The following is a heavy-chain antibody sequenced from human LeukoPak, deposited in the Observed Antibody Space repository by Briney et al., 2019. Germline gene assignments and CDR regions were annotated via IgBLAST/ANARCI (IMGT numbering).Heavy chain of an antibody. J-gene: IGHJ4*02. Sequence: GGSLRLSCAASGFTFSTYGMHWVRQAPGKGPEWMTFIQAGGDEKYYAESVKGRFTVSRDNSKNTLYLQMNSLRAEDTAVYYCARDTPGYGGDDFDYWGQGALFTVSS. CDR2: IQAGGDEK. CDR3: ARDTPGYGGDDFDY. D-gene: IGHD4-23*01. V-gene: IGHV3-30*02. CDR1: GFTFSTYG.